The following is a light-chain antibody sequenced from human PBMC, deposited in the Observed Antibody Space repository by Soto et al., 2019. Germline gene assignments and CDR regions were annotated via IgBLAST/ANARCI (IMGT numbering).Light chain of an antibody. Sequence: QSALTQPRSVSGSPGQSVTISCTGTSSDVGGYNYVSWYQQHPGKAPKLMIYDVTKRPSGVPDRFSGSKSGNTASLTISGLQAEDEAVYYCCSYAGRYTYVFGTGTKLTVL. V-gene: IGLV2-11*01. CDR1: SSDVGGYNY. CDR3: CSYAGRYTYV. J-gene: IGLJ1*01. CDR2: DVT.